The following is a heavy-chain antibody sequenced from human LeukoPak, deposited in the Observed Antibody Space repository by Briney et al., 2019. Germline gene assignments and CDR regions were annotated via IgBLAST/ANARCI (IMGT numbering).Heavy chain of an antibody. V-gene: IGHV4-4*07. D-gene: IGHD4-23*01. CDR3: ERGGKATVVTM. J-gene: IGHJ4*02. CDR2: IYSSGST. CDR1: GGSINSYY. Sequence: PSETPSLTCTVSGGSINSYYWSWIRQPAGKGLEWIGRIYSSGSTNYNPSLKSRVSMSVDTSKNQFSLKLTSVTAADTAVYYCERGGKATVVTMWGQGILVTVSS.